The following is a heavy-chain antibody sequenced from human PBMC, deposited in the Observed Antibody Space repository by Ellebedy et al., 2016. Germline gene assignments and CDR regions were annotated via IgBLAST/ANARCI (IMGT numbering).Heavy chain of an antibody. CDR1: GVTFSNYT. D-gene: IGHD4-11*01. Sequence: GGSLRLSCAASGVTFSNYTMHWVRQAPGTGLEWVAVLSYDGSHKYYADSVKGRFTISRDSSKNMLYLQMNSLRPEDTAVYYCARPRGRDYIVWDAFDIWGQGTMVTVSS. CDR3: ARPRGRDYIVWDAFDI. J-gene: IGHJ3*02. V-gene: IGHV3-30*04. CDR2: LSYDGSHK.